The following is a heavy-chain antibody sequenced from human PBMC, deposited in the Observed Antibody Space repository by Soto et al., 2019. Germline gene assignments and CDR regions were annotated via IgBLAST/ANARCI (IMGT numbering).Heavy chain of an antibody. J-gene: IGHJ4*02. Sequence: QVQLVQSGAEVKKPGASVKVSCKASGYTFASYAISWMRQAPGQGLEWMGWISAYNDTNYAQKLQGRVTMTTDTSTNRGYKELRSLRSDCTAVYYCARDPPPPDCWGQGTLVTVSS. V-gene: IGHV1-18*01. CDR1: GYTFASYA. CDR3: ARDPPPPDC. CDR2: ISAYNDT.